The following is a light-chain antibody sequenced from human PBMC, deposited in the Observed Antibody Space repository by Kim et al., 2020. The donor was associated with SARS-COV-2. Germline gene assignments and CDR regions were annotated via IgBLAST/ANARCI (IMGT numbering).Light chain of an antibody. CDR2: KAS. J-gene: IGKJ4*01. CDR1: QSVSIW. Sequence: SASVGDRVTITCRASQSVSIWLAWYQQKPGKAPKLLMSKASNLQTGVSSRFSGSGSGTEFTLTINSLQPDDSATYFCQQYNSLSTFGGGTKVDI. V-gene: IGKV1-5*03. CDR3: QQYNSLST.